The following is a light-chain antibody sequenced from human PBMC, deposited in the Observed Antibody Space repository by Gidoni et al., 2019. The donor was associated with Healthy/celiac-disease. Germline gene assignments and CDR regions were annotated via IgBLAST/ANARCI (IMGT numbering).Light chain of an antibody. CDR2: DAS. CDR1: QDISKY. J-gene: IGKJ3*01. V-gene: IGKV1-33*01. CDR3: QQYDNLPLT. Sequence: DIQMTQSPSSLSASVGDRVTITCQASQDISKYLNWYQQKPGKAPKLLIYDASNLETGVPSRFSGSGSVTDFTFTISSLQPEAIATYYCQQYDNLPLTFGPGTKVDIK.